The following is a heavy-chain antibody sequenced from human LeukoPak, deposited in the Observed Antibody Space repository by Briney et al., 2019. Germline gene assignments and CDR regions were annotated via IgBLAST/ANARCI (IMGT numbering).Heavy chain of an antibody. CDR1: GDSVSTNNAA. Sequence: SQTLSLTCAISGDSVSTNNAAWHWLRQSPSRGLEWLGRAYYRSKWYYDYAVSVKSRITISPDTSKNHFSLQLNSVTPEDTAVYYCARDPGAGDFDYWARGTLVTVSS. J-gene: IGHJ4*02. CDR2: AYYRSKWYY. D-gene: IGHD6-19*01. CDR3: ARDPGAGDFDY. V-gene: IGHV6-1*01.